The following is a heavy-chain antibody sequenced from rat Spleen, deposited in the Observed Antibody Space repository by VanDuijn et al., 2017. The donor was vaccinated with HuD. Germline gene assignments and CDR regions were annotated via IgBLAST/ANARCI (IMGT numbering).Heavy chain of an antibody. CDR3: ARRYDFDY. CDR1: GFTFSDYY. CDR2: ISYDGLGT. Sequence: EVQLVESDGGLVQPGRSLKFSCAASGFTFSDYYMAWVRQAPTKGLEWVAIISYDGLGTYYRDSVKGRFTISRDNAKSTLYLQMDSLRSEDTATYYCARRYDFDYWGQGVMVTVSS. V-gene: IGHV5-29*01. J-gene: IGHJ2*01. D-gene: IGHD2-1*01.